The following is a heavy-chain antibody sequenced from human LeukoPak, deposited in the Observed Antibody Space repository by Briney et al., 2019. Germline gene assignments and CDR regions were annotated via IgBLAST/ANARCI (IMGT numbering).Heavy chain of an antibody. D-gene: IGHD3-22*01. Sequence: GGSLRLSCAASGFTFSSYEMNWVRQAPGKGLEWVSYISSSGSTIYYADSVKGRFTISRDNAKNSLYLQMNSLRAEDTAVYYCARVWHYDSSGHDAFDIWGQGTMVTVSS. CDR3: ARVWHYDSSGHDAFDI. CDR1: GFTFSSYE. V-gene: IGHV3-48*03. J-gene: IGHJ3*02. CDR2: ISSSGSTI.